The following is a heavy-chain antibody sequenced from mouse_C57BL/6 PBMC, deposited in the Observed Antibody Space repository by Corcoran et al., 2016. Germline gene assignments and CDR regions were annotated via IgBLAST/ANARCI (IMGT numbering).Heavy chain of an antibody. Sequence: QIQLVQSGPELKKPGETVKISCKASGYTFTTYGMSWVKQAPGKGLKWMGWINTYSGVPTYADDFKGRFAFSLETSASTAYLQINNLKNEDTATYFCARWNDYVDYWGQGTTLTVSS. CDR1: GYTFTTYG. V-gene: IGHV9-3*01. CDR2: INTYSGVP. D-gene: IGHD2-3*01. J-gene: IGHJ2*01. CDR3: ARWNDYVDY.